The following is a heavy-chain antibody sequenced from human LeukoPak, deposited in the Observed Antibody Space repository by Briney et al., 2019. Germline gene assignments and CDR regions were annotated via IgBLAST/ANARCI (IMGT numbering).Heavy chain of an antibody. J-gene: IGHJ5*01. CDR3: AKATSPVHSRNWFDS. CDR2: ISGSGTNT. D-gene: IGHD6-13*01. V-gene: IGHV3-23*01. CDR1: GFTFNTYT. Sequence: GGSLRLSCAASGFTFNTYTMYWVRQAPGKGLEWVSSISGSGTNTDYADSVKGRFTISRDNSKNTVNVQMNSLRAEDTAVYYCAKATSPVHSRNWFDSWGQGTLVTVSS.